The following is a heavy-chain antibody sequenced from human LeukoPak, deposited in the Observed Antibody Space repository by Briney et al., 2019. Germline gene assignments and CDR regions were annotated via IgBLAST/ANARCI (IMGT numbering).Heavy chain of an antibody. CDR2: IYRRRTT. D-gene: IGHD4-11*01. J-gene: IGHJ4*02. Sequence: SETLSVTCAVSTYSISSCYHWGWIRQPPGKGLEWIWIIYRRRTTYYNSSLKSRVTISVDTSKNQFSLKLTSVTAADPALYYCARTTVTTPARGPFDYWGQGTLVTVSS. CDR1: TYSISSCYH. V-gene: IGHV4-38-2*01. CDR3: ARTTVTTPARGPFDY.